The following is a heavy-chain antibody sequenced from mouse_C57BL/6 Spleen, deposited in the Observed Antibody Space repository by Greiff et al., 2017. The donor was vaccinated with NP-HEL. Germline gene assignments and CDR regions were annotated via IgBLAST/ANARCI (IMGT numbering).Heavy chain of an antibody. V-gene: IGHV1-69*01. CDR2: IDPSDSYT. J-gene: IGHJ4*01. D-gene: IGHD2-10*01. CDR3: GRGGLLRDAMDY. Sequence: VKLQQPGAELVMPGASVKLSCKASGYTFTSYWMHWVKQRPGQGLEWIGEIDPSDSYTNYNQKFKGKSTLTVDKSSSTAYMQLSSLTSEDSAVYYCGRGGLLRDAMDYWGQGTSVTVSS. CDR1: GYTFTSYW.